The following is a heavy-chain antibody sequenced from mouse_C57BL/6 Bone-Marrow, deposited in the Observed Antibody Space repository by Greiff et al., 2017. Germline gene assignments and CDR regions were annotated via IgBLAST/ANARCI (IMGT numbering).Heavy chain of an antibody. CDR2: IYPRSGNT. Sequence: QVQLKESGAELARPGASVKLSCKASGYTFTSYGISWVKQRTGQGLEWIGEIYPRSGNTYYNEKFKGKATLTADKSSSTAYMELLSLTSEDSAVXFCARSGNYYGSYWGQGTTLTVSS. J-gene: IGHJ2*01. V-gene: IGHV1-81*01. D-gene: IGHD1-1*01. CDR3: ARSGNYYGSY. CDR1: GYTFTSYG.